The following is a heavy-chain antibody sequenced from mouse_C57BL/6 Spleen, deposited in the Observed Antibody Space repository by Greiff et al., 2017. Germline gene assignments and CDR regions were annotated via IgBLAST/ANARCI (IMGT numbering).Heavy chain of an antibody. Sequence: VQRVESGPGLVAPSQSLSITCTVSGFSLTSYGVSWVRQPPVKGLEWLGVIWGDGSKNYHSALISRLSNSKDNSKSQVFLKLNTLQTYDTATYYCATSTGYAMDYWGQGTSVTVSS. CDR3: ATSTGYAMDY. D-gene: IGHD1-1*01. J-gene: IGHJ4*01. CDR2: IWGDGSK. CDR1: GFSLTSYG. V-gene: IGHV2-3*01.